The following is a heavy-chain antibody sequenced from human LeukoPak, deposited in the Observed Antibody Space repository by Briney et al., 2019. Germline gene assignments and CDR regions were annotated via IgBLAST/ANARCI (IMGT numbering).Heavy chain of an antibody. CDR2: IYYSGST. CDR3: ARVGHIYTVTLYVGRFRFDP. CDR1: GGFISSSSYY. V-gene: IGHV4-39*07. Sequence: PSETLSLTCTVSGGFISSSSYYWGCIRQPPGKGLEWIGNIYYSGSTNYNPSLKSRVTISVDTSKNQFSLKLSSVTAADTAVYYCARVGHIYTVTLYVGRFRFDPWGQGTLVTVSS. D-gene: IGHD4-17*01. J-gene: IGHJ5*02.